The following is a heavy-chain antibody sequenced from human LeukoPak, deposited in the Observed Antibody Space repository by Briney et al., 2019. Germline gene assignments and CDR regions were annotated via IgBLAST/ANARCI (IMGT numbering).Heavy chain of an antibody. V-gene: IGHV3-7*01. CDR2: IKQDGSES. Sequence: GGSLRLSCAASGFTFSSYWMSWVRQAPGKGLGWVANIKQDGSESYSVDSVKGRFTFSRDNAKNSLYLQINSLRAEDTAVYYCARLGENADFDYWGQGTLVTVSS. D-gene: IGHD3-16*01. CDR3: ARLGENADFDY. CDR1: GFTFSSYW. J-gene: IGHJ4*02.